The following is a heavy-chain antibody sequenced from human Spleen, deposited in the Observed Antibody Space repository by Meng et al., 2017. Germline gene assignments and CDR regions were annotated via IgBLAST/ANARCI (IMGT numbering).Heavy chain of an antibody. V-gene: IGHV3-69-1*01. Sequence: EVQLVESGGGLIQPGGSLRLSCAASGFTVSSYYMSWVRQAPGKGLEWVSSISSSSTYADSVKGRFTISRDNAKNSLYLQMNSLRAEDTAVYYCARGRVMVAAAPSDYWGQGTLVTVSS. D-gene: IGHD2-15*01. J-gene: IGHJ4*02. CDR1: GFTVSSYY. CDR2: ISSSST. CDR3: ARGRVMVAAAPSDY.